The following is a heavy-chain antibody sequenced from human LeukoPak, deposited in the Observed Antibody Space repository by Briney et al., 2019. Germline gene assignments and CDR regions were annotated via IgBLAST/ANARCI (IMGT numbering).Heavy chain of an antibody. CDR1: GFTFSSYS. CDR2: ISSSSSYI. J-gene: IGHJ4*02. Sequence: GGSLRLSCAPSGFTFSSYSMNWVRQAPGKGLEWVSSISSSSSYIYYADSVKGRFTISRDNAKNSLYLQMNSLRAEDTAVYYCARGSIAVAGTEDYWGQGTLVTVSS. D-gene: IGHD6-19*01. V-gene: IGHV3-21*01. CDR3: ARGSIAVAGTEDY.